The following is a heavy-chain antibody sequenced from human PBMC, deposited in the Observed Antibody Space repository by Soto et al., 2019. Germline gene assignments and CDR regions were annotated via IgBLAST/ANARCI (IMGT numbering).Heavy chain of an antibody. J-gene: IGHJ4*02. V-gene: IGHV1-18*01. CDR1: GYTFTSYG. Sequence: ASVKVSCKASGYTFTSYGISWVRQAPGQGLEWMGWISAYNGNTNYAQKLQGRVTMTTDTSTSTAYMELRSLRSDDTAVYCCARDLPHCGGDCYSGPLDYWGQGTLVTVSS. D-gene: IGHD2-21*02. CDR2: ISAYNGNT. CDR3: ARDLPHCGGDCYSGPLDY.